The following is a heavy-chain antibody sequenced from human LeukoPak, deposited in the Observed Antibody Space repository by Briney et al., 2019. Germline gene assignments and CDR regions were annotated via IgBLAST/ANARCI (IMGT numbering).Heavy chain of an antibody. Sequence: AGGSLRLSCAASGFTFNSYGMHWVRQAPGKGLEWVAVIWYDGSTEYYADSVKGRFTISRDNSKNMLYLQMNRLRAEDTAVYYCARAPYDSSGYFLYYFDYWGQGTLVTVSS. V-gene: IGHV3-33*01. D-gene: IGHD3-22*01. CDR3: ARAPYDSSGYFLYYFDY. CDR2: IWYDGSTE. J-gene: IGHJ4*02. CDR1: GFTFNSYG.